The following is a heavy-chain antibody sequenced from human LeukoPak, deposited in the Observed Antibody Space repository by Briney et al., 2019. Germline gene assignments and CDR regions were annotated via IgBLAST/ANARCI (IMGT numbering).Heavy chain of an antibody. CDR3: ARHGRPYGGYAAENFDY. D-gene: IGHD5-12*01. Sequence: SETLSLTCTVSGGSISSSSYYWGWIRQPPGKGLEWIGSIYYSGSTYYNPSLKSRVTISVDTSKNQFSLKLSSVTAADTAVYYCARHGRPYGGYAAENFDYWGQGTLVTVSS. V-gene: IGHV4-39*01. CDR1: GGSISSSSYY. CDR2: IYYSGST. J-gene: IGHJ4*02.